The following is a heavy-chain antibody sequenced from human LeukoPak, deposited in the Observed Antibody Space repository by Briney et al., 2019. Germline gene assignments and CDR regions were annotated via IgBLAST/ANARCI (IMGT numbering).Heavy chain of an antibody. Sequence: ASVKVSCKVSGYTLTELSMHWVRQAPGKGLEWMGGFDPEDGETIYAQKFQGRVTMTEDTSTGTAYMELSSLRSEDTAVYYCATQLWYSYGYDYWGQGTLVTVSS. CDR2: FDPEDGET. CDR3: ATQLWYSYGYDY. V-gene: IGHV1-24*01. CDR1: GYTLTELS. J-gene: IGHJ4*02. D-gene: IGHD5-18*01.